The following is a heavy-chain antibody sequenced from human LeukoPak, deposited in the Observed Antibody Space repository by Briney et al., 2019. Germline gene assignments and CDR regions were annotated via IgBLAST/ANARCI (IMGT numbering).Heavy chain of an antibody. CDR1: IDSFSGYH. V-gene: IGHV4-34*01. Sequence: SETLSLTCAVYIDSFSGYHWSWIRKSPGKGLEWIGEIDHSGNTKYNPSLKSRVTLSVDTSKNQFSLELRALSAADTAVYFCARQGSISAFDFWGRGTLVTVSS. J-gene: IGHJ4*02. CDR3: ARQGSISAFDF. D-gene: IGHD2-21*01. CDR2: IDHSGNT.